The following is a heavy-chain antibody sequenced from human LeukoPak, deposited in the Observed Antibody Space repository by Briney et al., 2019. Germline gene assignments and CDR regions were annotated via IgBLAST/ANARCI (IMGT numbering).Heavy chain of an antibody. Sequence: SQTLSLTCTVSGGSISSGYYYWIWIRQPPGKGREWNGYIYYIGSTYYNPSLKSRVTISVDTSKNQFSLKLSSVTAADTAVYYCAREGGFYCSSTSCYGLDYWGQGTLVTVSS. D-gene: IGHD2-2*01. J-gene: IGHJ4*02. CDR3: AREGGFYCSSTSCYGLDY. V-gene: IGHV4-30-4*08. CDR2: IYYIGST. CDR1: GGSISSGYYY.